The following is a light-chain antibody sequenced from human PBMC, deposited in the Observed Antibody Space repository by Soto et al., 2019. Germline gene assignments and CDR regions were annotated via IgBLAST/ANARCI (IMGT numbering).Light chain of an antibody. V-gene: IGKV1-39*01. J-gene: IGKJ3*01. CDR1: QSISSY. CDR3: QQSYSTPPIT. Sequence: DIQMTQSPSSLSASVGDRVTITCRASQSISSYLNWYQQKPGKAPKLLIYAASSLQSGVPSRFSGSGSGTDFTLAISSLQPTDFAPYYCQQSYSTPPITFGPGTKVDIK. CDR2: AAS.